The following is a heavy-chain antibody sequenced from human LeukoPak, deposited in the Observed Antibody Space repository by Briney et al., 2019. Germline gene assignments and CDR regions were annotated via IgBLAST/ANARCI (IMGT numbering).Heavy chain of an antibody. CDR3: ARYRAFDI. CDR2: IYSTGGTSGST. Sequence: SETLSLTCAVYGGSFSGYYWSWIRQPPGMGLEWIGYIYSTGGTSGSTNYNPSLKSRVTISVDTSKNQFSLKMSSVTAADTAVYYCARYRAFDIWGQGTMVTVSS. CDR1: GGSFSGYY. V-gene: IGHV4-59*01. J-gene: IGHJ3*02. D-gene: IGHD2-2*01.